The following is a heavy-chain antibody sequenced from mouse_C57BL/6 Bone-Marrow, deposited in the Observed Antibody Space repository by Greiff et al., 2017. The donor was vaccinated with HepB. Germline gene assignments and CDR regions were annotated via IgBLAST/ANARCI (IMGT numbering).Heavy chain of an antibody. Sequence: QVQLQQPGAELVRPGTSVKLSCKASGYTFTSYWMHWVKQRPGQGLEWIGVIDPSDSYTNYNQKFKGKATLTVDTSSSTAYMQLSSLTSEDSAVYYCGNWDPETFAYWGQGTLVTVSA. D-gene: IGHD4-1*01. CDR2: IDPSDSYT. CDR3: GNWDPETFAY. CDR1: GYTFTSYW. J-gene: IGHJ3*01. V-gene: IGHV1-59*01.